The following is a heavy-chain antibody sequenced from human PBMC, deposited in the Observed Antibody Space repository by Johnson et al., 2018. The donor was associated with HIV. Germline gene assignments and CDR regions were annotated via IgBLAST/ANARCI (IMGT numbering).Heavy chain of an antibody. Sequence: VQLVESGGGLVQPGRSLRLSCAASGFTFDDYAMHWVRQAPGKGLEWVSGISWNSGSLGYADSVTGRFTISRDNAKNSLYLQMNSLRAEDTAVYYCARDETYRRYALTAFDIWGQGTMVTVSS. CDR2: ISWNSGSL. V-gene: IGHV3-9*01. J-gene: IGHJ3*02. CDR3: ARDETYRRYALTAFDI. D-gene: IGHD1-14*01. CDR1: GFTFDDYA.